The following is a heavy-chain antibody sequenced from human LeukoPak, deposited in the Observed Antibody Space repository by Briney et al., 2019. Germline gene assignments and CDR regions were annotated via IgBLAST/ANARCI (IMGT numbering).Heavy chain of an antibody. V-gene: IGHV3-11*01. D-gene: IGHD3-16*01. CDR1: GFTFSDYY. J-gene: IGHJ4*02. Sequence: GGSLRLSCAASGFTFSDYYMSWIRQAPGKGLEWISDISLSGSNIYYADSVKGRFTISGDNVKDSLYLEMSSLRADDTAMYYCVRDSRLISPQGPTYVDSWGQGTLVTVSS. CDR2: ISLSGSNI. CDR3: VRDSRLISPQGPTYVDS.